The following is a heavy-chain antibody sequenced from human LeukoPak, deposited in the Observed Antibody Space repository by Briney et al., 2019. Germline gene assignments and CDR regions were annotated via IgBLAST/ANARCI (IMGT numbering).Heavy chain of an antibody. D-gene: IGHD1-20*01. CDR2: LYRDSTK. CDR3: ARGGVYYWNPRY. CDR1: GFRLRSNY. V-gene: IGHV3-53*01. J-gene: IGHJ4*02. Sequence: PGGALSLSWVASGFRLRSNYMSWVRRAPGKGLEWVSLLYRDSTKYYASAVEGRFTIARDDSRNTIYLHMNSLRADDTAVYYCARGGVYYWNPRYWGQGTLVTVSS.